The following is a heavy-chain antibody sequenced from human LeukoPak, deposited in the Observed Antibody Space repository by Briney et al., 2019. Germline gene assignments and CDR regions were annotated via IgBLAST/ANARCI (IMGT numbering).Heavy chain of an antibody. D-gene: IGHD2-8*02. Sequence: SGRSLRLSCAVSGFRFDDYAMNWVRQVPGKGLEWVAGISWNGDDRGYAESGQARFTISRDNAKNSLYLQMNSLRAEDTALYYCAKGDRETWSFFDYWGQGALVTVSS. V-gene: IGHV3-9*01. CDR1: GFRFDDYA. J-gene: IGHJ4*02. CDR2: ISWNGDDR. CDR3: AKGDRETWSFFDY.